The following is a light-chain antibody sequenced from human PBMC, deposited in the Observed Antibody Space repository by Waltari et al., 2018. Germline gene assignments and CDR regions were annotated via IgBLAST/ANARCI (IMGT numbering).Light chain of an antibody. J-gene: IGLJ2*01. CDR1: SSDVRGYHL. CDR3: CSYAGSSTVV. Sequence: QSALTQPASVSGSPGQSLTISCTETSSDVRGYHLVSWFQQHPGKVPKLIIYEGDRRPSGVSNRFSGSRSGNTASLTISGLQAEDEADYYCCSYAGSSTVVFGGGTKLTVL. CDR2: EGD. V-gene: IGLV2-23*01.